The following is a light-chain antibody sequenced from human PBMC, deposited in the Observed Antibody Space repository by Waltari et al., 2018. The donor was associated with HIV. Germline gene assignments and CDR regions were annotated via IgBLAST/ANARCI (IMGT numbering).Light chain of an antibody. Sequence: QSALTQEASVSGTVGQKVTLSCSGNSNNVGNYAVGWYQQVSHGAPKTVMFGNFLPSGVPDRLSGVKSGAPASLANSGLQPEGEAYYYFLTWDHRLRGWVFGGGTKVTVL. CDR1: SNNVGNYA. V-gene: IGLV1-36*01. J-gene: IGLJ3*02. CDR3: LTWDHRLRGWV. CDR2: FGN.